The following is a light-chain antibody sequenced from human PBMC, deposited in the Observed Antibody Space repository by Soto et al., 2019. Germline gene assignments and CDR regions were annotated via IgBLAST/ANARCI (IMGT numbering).Light chain of an antibody. CDR1: QSIDRW. Sequence: DIQMTQSPSTLSASVGDRVTITCRASQSIDRWLAWYQQRPGRAPKLLIYDVANLETGVTSRFGGSGSETEFTLTISSLQPDAFAIYYCQPYNSYPLTFGGRTKVEIK. CDR3: QPYNSYPLT. V-gene: IGKV1-5*01. CDR2: DVA. J-gene: IGKJ4*01.